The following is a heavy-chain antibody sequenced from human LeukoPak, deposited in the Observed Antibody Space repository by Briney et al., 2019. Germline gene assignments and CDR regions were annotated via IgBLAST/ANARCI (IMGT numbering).Heavy chain of an antibody. V-gene: IGHV4-34*01. CDR1: GGSFSGYY. CDR2: INHSGST. J-gene: IGHJ4*02. Sequence: SETLSLTCAVYGGSFSGYYWSWIRQPPGKGLEWIGEINHSGSTNYNPSLKSRVTISVDTSKNQFSLKLSSVTAADTAVYYCAFYRGAHSYFAYWGQGTLVTVSS. CDR3: AFYRGAHSYFAY. D-gene: IGHD2/OR15-2a*01.